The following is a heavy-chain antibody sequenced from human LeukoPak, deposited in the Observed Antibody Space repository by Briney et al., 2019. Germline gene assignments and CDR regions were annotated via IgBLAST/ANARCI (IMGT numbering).Heavy chain of an antibody. D-gene: IGHD3-9*01. CDR3: ARDGGYFDTTGYYFDY. J-gene: IGHJ4*02. Sequence: GMSLRLSCAASGFSFSSYGMHWVRQAPGKGLEWVSSISSSSSDLSFTDSVKGRFTISRDNAKNSLYLEMNSLRAEDTAVYYCARDGGYFDTTGYYFDYWGQGTLVTVSS. CDR2: ISSSSSDL. V-gene: IGHV3-21*01. CDR1: GFSFSSYG.